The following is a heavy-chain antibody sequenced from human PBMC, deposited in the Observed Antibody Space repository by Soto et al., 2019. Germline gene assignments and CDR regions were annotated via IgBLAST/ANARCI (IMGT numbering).Heavy chain of an antibody. CDR2: IIPIFGTA. CDR1: GGTFSSYA. D-gene: IGHD1-7*01. CDR3: SRGLVWNYPL. J-gene: IGHJ4*02. V-gene: IGHV1-69*13. Sequence: GASVKVSCKASGGTFSSYAISWVRQAPGQGLEWMGGIIPIFGTANYAQKFQGRGTITADESTSTAYMELSSLRSEDTAVYYCSRGLVWNYPLWGQGTQVTVSS.